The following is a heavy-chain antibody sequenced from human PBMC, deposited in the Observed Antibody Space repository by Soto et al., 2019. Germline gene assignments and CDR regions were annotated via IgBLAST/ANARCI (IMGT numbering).Heavy chain of an antibody. Sequence: QGQLVQSGGEVKKSGASVKVSCKASGYTFSRYGISWVRQAPGQGLEWMGWISGYNGDTNYAQKLQGSVTMPRDATTTIAYMELRSVTSDDTAVYYCAKNGQPPYYYDGLDVWGQGTTVTVSS. V-gene: IGHV1-18*01. CDR1: GYTFSRYG. CDR3: AKNGQPPYYYDGLDV. CDR2: ISGYNGDT. J-gene: IGHJ6*02. D-gene: IGHD2-8*01.